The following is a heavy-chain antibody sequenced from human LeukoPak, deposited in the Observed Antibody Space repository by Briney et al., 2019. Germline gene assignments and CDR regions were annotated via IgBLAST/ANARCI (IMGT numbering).Heavy chain of an antibody. V-gene: IGHV3-33*01. Sequence: GGSLRLSCAASGFILSHYGMHWVRQAPGKGLEWVAVIWYDESNTYHADSVKGRFTISRDNSKNTLYLQMNSLRAEDTAMYYCACGKSELGFDYWGQGTLVTVSS. D-gene: IGHD1-1*01. CDR1: GFILSHYG. J-gene: IGHJ4*02. CDR2: IWYDESNT. CDR3: ACGKSELGFDY.